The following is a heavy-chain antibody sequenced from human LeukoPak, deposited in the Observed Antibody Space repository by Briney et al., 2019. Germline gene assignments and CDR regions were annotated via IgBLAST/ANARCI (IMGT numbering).Heavy chain of an antibody. V-gene: IGHV4-34*01. CDR3: ARDHDSSGSYDY. CDR1: GGSFSGYY. D-gene: IGHD1-26*01. Sequence: PSETLSLTCAVYGGSFSGYYWSWIRQPPGKGLEWIGEINHSGSTNYNPSLKSRVTISVDTSKDQFSLKLSSVTAADTAVYYCARDHDSSGSYDYWGQGTLVTVSS. CDR2: INHSGST. J-gene: IGHJ4*02.